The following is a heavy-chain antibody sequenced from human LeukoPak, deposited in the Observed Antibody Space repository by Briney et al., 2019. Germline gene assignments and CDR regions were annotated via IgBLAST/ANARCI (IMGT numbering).Heavy chain of an antibody. D-gene: IGHD3-10*01. CDR1: GFTFSSYW. J-gene: IGHJ5*02. CDR3: TTDPTMVRGVMADAVT. Sequence: GGSLRLSCAASGFTFSSYWMSWVRQAPGKGLEWVANIKQDGSEKYYVDSVKGRFTISRDNAKNSLYLQMNSLKTEDTAVYYCTTDPTMVRGVMADAVTWGQGTLVTVSS. CDR2: IKQDGSEK. V-gene: IGHV3-7*03.